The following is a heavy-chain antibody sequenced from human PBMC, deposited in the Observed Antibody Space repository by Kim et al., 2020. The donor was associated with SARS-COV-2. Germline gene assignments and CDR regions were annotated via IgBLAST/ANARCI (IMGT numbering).Heavy chain of an antibody. CDR1: GFTFSSYG. J-gene: IGHJ6*02. Sequence: GGSLRLSCAASGFTFSSYGMHWVRQAPGKGLEWVAVISYDGSNKYYADSVKGRFTISRDNSKNTLYLQMNSLRAEDTAVYYCAKEGGYGDYLYYYGMDVWGQGTTVTVSS. D-gene: IGHD4-17*01. CDR2: ISYDGSNK. CDR3: AKEGGYGDYLYYYGMDV. V-gene: IGHV3-30*18.